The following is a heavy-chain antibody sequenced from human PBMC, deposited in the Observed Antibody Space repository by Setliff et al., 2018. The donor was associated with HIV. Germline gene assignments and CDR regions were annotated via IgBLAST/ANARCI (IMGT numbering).Heavy chain of an antibody. CDR1: GYTFTIYY. Sequence: ASLKVSCKASGYTFTIYYMHWVRQAPGQGLEWMAVINPSGGSTNYAQKFQGRVTMTRDTSTSTVYMELSSLRSEDTAVYYCARARSVDAFDYWGQGTLVTVSS. CDR3: ARARSVDAFDY. CDR2: INPSGGST. J-gene: IGHJ4*02. D-gene: IGHD2-8*01. V-gene: IGHV1-46*01.